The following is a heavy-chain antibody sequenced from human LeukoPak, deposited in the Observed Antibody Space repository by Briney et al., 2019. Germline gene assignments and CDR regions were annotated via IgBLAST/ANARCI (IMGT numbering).Heavy chain of an antibody. Sequence: SQTLSLTCTVSGGSISSGGYYWSWIRQHPGKGLEWIGYIYYSGSTYYNPSLKSRVTISVDTSKNQFSLKLTSVTAAATAVYYCAILRGTGTYYFDYWGQGTLVTVSS. CDR2: IYYSGST. J-gene: IGHJ4*02. V-gene: IGHV4-31*03. CDR1: GGSISSGGYY. CDR3: AILRGTGTYYFDY. D-gene: IGHD1-1*01.